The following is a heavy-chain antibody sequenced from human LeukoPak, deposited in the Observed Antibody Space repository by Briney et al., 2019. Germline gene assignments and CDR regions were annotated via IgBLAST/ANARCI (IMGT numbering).Heavy chain of an antibody. Sequence: PGGSLRLSCAAPGFTFSSYARSWVRQAPGRGRGWVSAISGSGGRTYHADSVKGRFTISRDNSKNTLYLQMNSLRAEDTAVYYCAKGGESYRTGLDYWGQGTLVTVSS. J-gene: IGHJ4*02. CDR3: AKGGESYRTGLDY. V-gene: IGHV3-23*01. D-gene: IGHD1-26*01. CDR1: GFTFSSYA. CDR2: ISGSGGRT.